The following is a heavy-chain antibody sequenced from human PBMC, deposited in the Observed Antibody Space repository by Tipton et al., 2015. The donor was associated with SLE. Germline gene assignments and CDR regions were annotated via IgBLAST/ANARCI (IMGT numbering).Heavy chain of an antibody. D-gene: IGHD6-13*01. CDR2: INHSGTT. Sequence: TLSLTCAVYGGSFSGYYWSWIRQPPGKGLEWIGGINHSGTTNYNPSLKSRVTISVDTSKNKSSLKLSSVTAADTAVYYCARVACIAAADRPLGAFYIRGQGSPVTASS. J-gene: IGHJ3*02. CDR3: ARVACIAAADRPLGAFYI. V-gene: IGHV4-34*01. CDR1: GGSFSGYY.